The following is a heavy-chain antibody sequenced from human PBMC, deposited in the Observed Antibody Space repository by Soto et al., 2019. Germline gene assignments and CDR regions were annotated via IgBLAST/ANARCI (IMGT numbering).Heavy chain of an antibody. CDR1: GYTFTSNG. CDR2: INTYNGNT. J-gene: IGHJ4*02. Sequence: QVQLVQSGAEVKKPGASVKVSCKASGYTFTSNGIIWVRQAPGQGLEWMGWINTYNGNTNYAQKPQGRVTMTTDPSTNTGYMELRSLRSDDTAVYYCARDRSNYFDYWGQGTVVTVSS. CDR3: ARDRSNYFDY. V-gene: IGHV1-18*01.